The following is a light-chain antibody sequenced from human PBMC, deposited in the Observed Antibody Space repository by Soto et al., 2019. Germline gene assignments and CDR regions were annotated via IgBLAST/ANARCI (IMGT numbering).Light chain of an antibody. CDR2: DAS. V-gene: IGKV1-33*01. CDR1: QDINKN. J-gene: IGKJ5*01. CDR3: QQYESLPLT. Sequence: DIQMTQSPSSLSASVRDRVTITFQASQDINKNLLWYQQKXGKAHXLLIYDASDLETGVASRFSGSGSGTGFTFTISSLQTEEFETNYCQQYESLPLTFGQGTRLE.